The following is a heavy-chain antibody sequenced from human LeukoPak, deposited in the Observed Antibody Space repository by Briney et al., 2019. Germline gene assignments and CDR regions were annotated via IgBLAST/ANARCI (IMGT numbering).Heavy chain of an antibody. CDR1: GFTFSNYW. CDR3: SYCSSTSCYAF. CDR2: INSDGSNT. V-gene: IGHV3-74*01. Sequence: PGRSLRLSCTASGFTFSNYWMHWVRQAPGKGLVWVSRINSDGSNTSYADSVKGRFTISRDNAKNTLYLQMNSLRAEDTAVYYCSYCSSTSCYAFWGQGTLVTVSS. D-gene: IGHD2-2*01. J-gene: IGHJ4*02.